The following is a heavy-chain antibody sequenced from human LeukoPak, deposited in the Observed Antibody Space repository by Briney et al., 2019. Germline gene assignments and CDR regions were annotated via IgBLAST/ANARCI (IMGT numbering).Heavy chain of an antibody. D-gene: IGHD3-22*01. V-gene: IGHV1-2*02. CDR3: ARVRGGTYYYDSSGYYLEY. CDR1: GYTFIGYY. CDR2: INPNSGGT. J-gene: IGHJ4*02. Sequence: GASVKVSCKASGYTFIGYYMHWVRQAPGQGLEWMGWINPNSGGTNYAQKFQGRVTMTRDTSISTAYMELSRLRSDDTAVYYCARVRGGTYYYDSSGYYLEYWGQGTLVTVSS.